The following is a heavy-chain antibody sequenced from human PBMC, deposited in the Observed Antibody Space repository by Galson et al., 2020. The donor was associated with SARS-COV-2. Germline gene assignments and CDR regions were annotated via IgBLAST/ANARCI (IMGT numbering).Heavy chain of an antibody. Sequence: GGSLRLSCAVSGFSVNSYSMTWVRQAPGKGLEWVSTIGGSFNTYYADSVKGRFTISRDHTKNTLFLQMNSLRVEDTAVYYCARGSRIEGYNLWGQGTLVTVSS. CDR3: ARGSRIEGYNL. CDR1: GFSVNSYS. D-gene: IGHD1-26*01. J-gene: IGHJ4*02. CDR2: IGGSFNT. V-gene: IGHV3-23*01.